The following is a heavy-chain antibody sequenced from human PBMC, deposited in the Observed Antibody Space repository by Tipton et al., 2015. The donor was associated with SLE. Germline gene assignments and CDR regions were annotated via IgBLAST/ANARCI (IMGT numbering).Heavy chain of an antibody. Sequence: LRFSCTVSGDSISGSYWSWIRQPPGKGLEWIGYIYYSGSTNYNPSLKSRVTMSIDRSKNQFSLKLSSVTAADTAVYYCARDRGYGMDVWGQGTTATVSS. CDR1: GDSISGSY. D-gene: IGHD3-10*01. V-gene: IGHV4-59*12. CDR3: ARDRGYGMDV. CDR2: IYYSGST. J-gene: IGHJ6*02.